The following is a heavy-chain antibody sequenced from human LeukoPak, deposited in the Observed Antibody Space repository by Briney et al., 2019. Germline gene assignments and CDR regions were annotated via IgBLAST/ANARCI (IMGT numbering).Heavy chain of an antibody. Sequence: PSETLSLTCTASGGSISSYYWSWIRQPPGKGLEWIGYIYYSGSTNYNPSLKSRVTISVDTSKNQFSLKLSSVTAADTAVYYCASPGYSYGPYYYYYMDVWGKGTTVTVSS. J-gene: IGHJ6*03. CDR2: IYYSGST. CDR1: GGSISSYY. D-gene: IGHD5-18*01. CDR3: ASPGYSYGPYYYYYMDV. V-gene: IGHV4-59*12.